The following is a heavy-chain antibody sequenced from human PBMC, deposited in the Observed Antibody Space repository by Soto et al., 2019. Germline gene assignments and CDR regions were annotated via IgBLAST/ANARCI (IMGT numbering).Heavy chain of an antibody. Sequence: ASVKVSCKASGYTFTSYAMHWVRQAPGQRLEWMGWINAGNGNTKYSQKFQGRVTITRDTSASTAYMELSSLRSEDTAVYFCARAVAERDVFDYWGQRNLVTVSS. CDR1: GYTFTSYA. J-gene: IGHJ4*02. CDR3: ARAVAERDVFDY. CDR2: INAGNGNT. V-gene: IGHV1-3*01. D-gene: IGHD2-21*02.